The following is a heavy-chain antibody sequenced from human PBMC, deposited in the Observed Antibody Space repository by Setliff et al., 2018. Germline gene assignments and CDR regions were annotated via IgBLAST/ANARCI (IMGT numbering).Heavy chain of an antibody. D-gene: IGHD2-15*01. CDR3: ARSPAVLGIVYLDP. CDR1: GDSFSNYA. Sequence: ASVKVSCQASGDSFSNYAISWVRQAPGQGLEWLGGVIPMFGTPAYTQKFQDRVTITTDESTSTAYMELNSLTSEDTAVYYCARSPAVLGIVYLDPWGQGTLVTVSS. J-gene: IGHJ5*02. CDR2: VIPMFGTP. V-gene: IGHV1-69*05.